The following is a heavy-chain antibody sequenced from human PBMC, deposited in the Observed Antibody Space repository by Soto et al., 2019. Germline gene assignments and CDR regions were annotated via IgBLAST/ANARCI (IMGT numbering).Heavy chain of an antibody. J-gene: IGHJ6*02. Sequence: PSETLSLTCAVYGGSFSGYYWSWIRQPPGKGLEWIGEINHSGSTNYNPSLKSRVTISVDTSKNQFSLKLSSVTAADTAVYYCASLWFGELLETYYYYGMDVWGQGTTVTVSS. D-gene: IGHD3-10*01. CDR1: GGSFSGYY. V-gene: IGHV4-34*01. CDR2: INHSGST. CDR3: ASLWFGELLETYYYYGMDV.